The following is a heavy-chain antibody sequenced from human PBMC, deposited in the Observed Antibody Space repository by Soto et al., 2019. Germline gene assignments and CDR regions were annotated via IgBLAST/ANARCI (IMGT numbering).Heavy chain of an antibody. D-gene: IGHD2-21*01. CDR2: TFSGGNT. CDR3: ARKPSSAIQGWAFGMDV. J-gene: IGHJ6*02. CDR1: GFSISSNY. V-gene: IGHV3-53*02. Sequence: ELQLVETGGGLIQTGGSLRLSCAVSGFSISSNYIAWVRQPPGKGLEWVSTTFSGGNTEYAASVKGRCSISRDNYKNTLYLKMDNLRVEDTAVYYCARKPSSAIQGWAFGMDVWGQGTTVSVSS.